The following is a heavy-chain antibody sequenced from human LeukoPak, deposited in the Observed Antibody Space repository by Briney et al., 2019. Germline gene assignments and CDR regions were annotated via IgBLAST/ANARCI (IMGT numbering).Heavy chain of an antibody. D-gene: IGHD3-9*01. CDR2: ISASGGST. CDR1: GFTFSSYA. J-gene: IGHJ6*02. CDR3: AKGRNVLRYPYGMDV. Sequence: GGSLRLSCAASGFTFSSYAMSWVRQAPGKGLEWVSAISASGGSTYYADSVKGRFTISRDNSKNTLYLRMNSLRAEDTAVYYCAKGRNVLRYPYGMDVWGQRTTVTVSS. V-gene: IGHV3-23*01.